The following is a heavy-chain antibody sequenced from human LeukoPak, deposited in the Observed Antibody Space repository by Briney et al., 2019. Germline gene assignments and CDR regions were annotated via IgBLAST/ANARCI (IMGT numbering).Heavy chain of an antibody. CDR3: ASGGLGARKYYSDPFHY. D-gene: IGHD3-10*01. V-gene: IGHV3-53*01. CDR2: IYSAGAT. CDR1: GFTVSSNY. Sequence: PGGSLRLSCAAPGFTVSSNYMSWVRQAPGKGLEWVSIIYSAGATYYADSVRGRFTISRDNSNNTVCLQMNSLRAEDTAVYYCASGGLGARKYYSDPFHYWGQGTLVTVSS. J-gene: IGHJ4*02.